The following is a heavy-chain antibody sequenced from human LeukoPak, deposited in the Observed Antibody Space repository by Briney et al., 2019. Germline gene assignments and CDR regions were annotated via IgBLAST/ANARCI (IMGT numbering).Heavy chain of an antibody. Sequence: GGSLRLLCAASGFTFSDYYMSWIRQAPGKGLEWVSAISGSGGSTYYADSVKGRFTISRDNSKNTLYLQMNSLRAEDTAVYYCAKDLGVVPAAIFYYYYYMDVWGKGTTVTVSS. CDR1: GFTFSDYY. D-gene: IGHD2-2*02. J-gene: IGHJ6*03. CDR2: ISGSGGST. CDR3: AKDLGVVPAAIFYYYYYMDV. V-gene: IGHV3-23*01.